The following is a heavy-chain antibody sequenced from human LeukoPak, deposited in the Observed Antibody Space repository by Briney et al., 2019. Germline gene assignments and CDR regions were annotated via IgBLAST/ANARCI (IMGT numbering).Heavy chain of an antibody. D-gene: IGHD2-15*01. CDR1: GFTVSSNY. V-gene: IGHV3-66*02. J-gene: IGHJ6*03. Sequence: GGSLRLSCAASGFTVSSNYMSWVRQAPGKGLEWVSAISGSGGSTYYADSVKGRFTISRDNSKNTLYLQMNSLRAEDTAVYYCARDSPYQYVVYYYYYMDVWGKGTTVTVSS. CDR3: ARDSPYQYVVYYYYYMDV. CDR2: ISGSGGST.